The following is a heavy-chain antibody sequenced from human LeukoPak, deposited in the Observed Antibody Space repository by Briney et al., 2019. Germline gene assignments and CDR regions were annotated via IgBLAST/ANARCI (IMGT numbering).Heavy chain of an antibody. CDR2: IYHSGNT. CDR3: AKGRHCSSGSCDVFDP. V-gene: IGHV4-38-2*02. J-gene: IGHJ5*02. CDR1: GDSISSGYY. D-gene: IGHD2-2*01. Sequence: SETLSLTCTVSGDSISSGYYWAWIRQPPGRGLEWIGSIYHSGNTQYNPSLERRVTISVDKSNSQFSVRLYSVTAADTAVYFCAKGRHCSSGSCDVFDPWGQGTLVAVSS.